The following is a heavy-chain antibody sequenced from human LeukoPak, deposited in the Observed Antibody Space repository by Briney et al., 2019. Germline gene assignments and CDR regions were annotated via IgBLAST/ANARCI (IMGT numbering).Heavy chain of an antibody. CDR1: GFTFSSYA. V-gene: IGHV3-30-3*01. Sequence: PGGSLRLSCAASGFTFSSYAMHWVRQAPGKGLEWVAVISYDGSNKYYADSVKGRFTISRDNSKNTLYLQMNSLRAEDTAVYYCARGFRFYGSGIDYWGQGTLVTV. D-gene: IGHD3-10*01. CDR3: ARGFRFYGSGIDY. CDR2: ISYDGSNK. J-gene: IGHJ4*02.